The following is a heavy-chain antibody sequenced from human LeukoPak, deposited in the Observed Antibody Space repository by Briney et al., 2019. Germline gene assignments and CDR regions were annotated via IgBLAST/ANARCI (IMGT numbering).Heavy chain of an antibody. J-gene: IGHJ6*02. CDR1: GFTFDDYA. CDR2: ISWNSGSI. D-gene: IGHD2-2*01. Sequence: PGGSLRLSCAASGFTFDDYAMHWVRQAPGKGLEWVSGISWNSGSIGYADSVKGRFTISRDNAKNSLYLQMNSLRAEDTAVYYCARSRVVSSTRIYYYGMDVWGQGTTVTVSS. V-gene: IGHV3-9*01. CDR3: ARSRVVSSTRIYYYGMDV.